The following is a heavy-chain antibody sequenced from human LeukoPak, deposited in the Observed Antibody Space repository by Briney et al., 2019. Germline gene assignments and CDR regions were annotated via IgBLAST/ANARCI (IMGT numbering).Heavy chain of an antibody. CDR2: ISSSSSYI. V-gene: IGHV3-21*01. Sequence: GGSLRLSCAASGFTFSSYSMTWVRQAPGKGLEWVSSISSSSSYIYYADSVKGRFTISRDNANNSLYLQINSLRAEDTAVYYCARPNYYDSSGLASFDYWGQGTLVTVSS. CDR1: GFTFSSYS. CDR3: ARPNYYDSSGLASFDY. J-gene: IGHJ4*02. D-gene: IGHD3-22*01.